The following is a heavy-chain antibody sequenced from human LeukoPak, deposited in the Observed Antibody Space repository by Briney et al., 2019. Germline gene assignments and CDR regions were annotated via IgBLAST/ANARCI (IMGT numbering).Heavy chain of an antibody. CDR3: ARDPHSGYDRLFDAFDI. CDR2: IIPRLSTS. CDR1: GGTFSTYG. D-gene: IGHD5-12*01. V-gene: IGHV1-69*11. J-gene: IGHJ3*02. Sequence: SVKVSCKASGGTFSTYGISCVRQAPGQGLEWMGRIIPRLSTSNYAQKFQGRVTITTDESTRTAYMELSSLRSEDTAVYYCARDPHSGYDRLFDAFDIWGQGTMVTVSS.